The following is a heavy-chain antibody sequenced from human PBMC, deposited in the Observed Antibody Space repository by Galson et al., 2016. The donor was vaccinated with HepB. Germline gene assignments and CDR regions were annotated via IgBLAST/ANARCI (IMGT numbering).Heavy chain of an antibody. CDR3: IRENGYRTGGRCYSYFDY. CDR1: GFTSGDHY. D-gene: IGHD2-15*01. Sequence: SLRLSYAASGFTSGDHYMDWVRQAPGKGLEWVAYINDRSRSIFYAASVKGRFTISRDNAENTLYLQLAGLRDEDTAVYYCIRENGYRTGGRCYSYFDYWGQGTLVTVSS. CDR2: INDRSRSI. J-gene: IGHJ4*02. V-gene: IGHV3-48*02.